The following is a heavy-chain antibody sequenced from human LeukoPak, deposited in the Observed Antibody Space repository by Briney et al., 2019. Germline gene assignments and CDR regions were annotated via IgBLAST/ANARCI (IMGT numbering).Heavy chain of an antibody. J-gene: IGHJ4*02. Sequence: GASVKVSCKASGYTFTDYYMHWVPQAPGQGLEWMGWINPNSGGTNYAQKFQGRVTMTRDTSISTAYMELSRLRSDDKAVYYCARMVDGDYGSDYWGQGTLVTVSS. CDR2: INPNSGGT. D-gene: IGHD4-17*01. CDR3: ARMVDGDYGSDY. V-gene: IGHV1-2*02. CDR1: GYTFTDYY.